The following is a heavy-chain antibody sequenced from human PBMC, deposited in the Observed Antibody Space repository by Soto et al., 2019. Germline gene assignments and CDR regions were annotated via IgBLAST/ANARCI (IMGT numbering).Heavy chain of an antibody. V-gene: IGHV4-59*01. J-gene: IGHJ4*02. Sequence: QVQLQESGPGLVKPSETLSLACTVSGGSISGYYWSWIRQPPGKGLEWIGYIYYSGSTNYNPSLKSRVTISVDTSKSQFSLKLSSVIAADTAVYYCARASQYSQPGRLRLTTLYYFDSWGQGTLVTVSS. D-gene: IGHD1-1*01. CDR2: IYYSGST. CDR1: GGSISGYY. CDR3: ARASQYSQPGRLRLTTLYYFDS.